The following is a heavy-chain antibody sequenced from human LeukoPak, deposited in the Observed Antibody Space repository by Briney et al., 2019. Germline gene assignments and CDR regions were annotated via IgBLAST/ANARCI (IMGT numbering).Heavy chain of an antibody. V-gene: IGHV4-34*01. Sequence: SETLSLTCAVYGGSFSGYYWSWIRQPPVKGLEWIGEINHSGSTNYNPSLKSRVTISVDTSKNQFSLKLSSVTAADTAVYYCARGGSVRHYYDSSGYGAAFDIWGQGTMVTVSS. CDR2: INHSGST. D-gene: IGHD3-22*01. CDR1: GGSFSGYY. J-gene: IGHJ3*02. CDR3: ARGGSVRHYYDSSGYGAAFDI.